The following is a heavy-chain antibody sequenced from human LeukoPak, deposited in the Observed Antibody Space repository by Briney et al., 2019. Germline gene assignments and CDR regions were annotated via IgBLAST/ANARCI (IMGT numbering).Heavy chain of an antibody. CDR2: ISYDGSNK. V-gene: IGHV3-30-3*01. D-gene: IGHD6-19*01. CDR1: GFTFSSYA. CDR3: ARDRGQWLDQYYFDY. J-gene: IGHJ4*02. Sequence: GGSLRFSCAASGFTFSSYAMHWVRQAPGKGLEWVAVISYDGSNKYYADSVKGRFTISRDNSKNTLYLQMNSLRAEDTAVYYCARDRGQWLDQYYFDYWGQGTLVTVSS.